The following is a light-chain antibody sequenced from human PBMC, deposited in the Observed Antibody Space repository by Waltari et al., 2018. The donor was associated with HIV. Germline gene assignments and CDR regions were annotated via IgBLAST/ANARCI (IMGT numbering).Light chain of an antibody. J-gene: IGKJ1*01. Sequence: DIVMTQSPLSLSVTPGEPASISCRSSQSLLYSNGYNYLDWYLQKPGQSPQLLIFLGSNRASGVPDRFSGSGSGTDFTLKISRVEAEDAGIYYCMQALQTGKTLGQGTKVEIK. CDR1: QSLLYSNGYNY. CDR2: LGS. V-gene: IGKV2-28*01. CDR3: MQALQTGKT.